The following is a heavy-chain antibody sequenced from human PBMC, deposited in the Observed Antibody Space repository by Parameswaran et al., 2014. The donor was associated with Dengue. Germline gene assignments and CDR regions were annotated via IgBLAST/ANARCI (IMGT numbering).Heavy chain of an antibody. Sequence: WVRQAPGQGLEWMGRIIPILGIANYAQKFQGRVTITADKSTSTAYMELSSLRSEDTAVYYCARGYYYGSGSYFDYYYYGMDVWGQGTTVTVSS. D-gene: IGHD3-10*01. V-gene: IGHV1-69*04. CDR3: ARGYYYGSGSYFDYYYYGMDV. J-gene: IGHJ6*02. CDR2: IIPILGIA.